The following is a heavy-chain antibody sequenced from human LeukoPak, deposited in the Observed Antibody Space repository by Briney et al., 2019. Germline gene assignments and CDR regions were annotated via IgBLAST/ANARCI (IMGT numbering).Heavy chain of an antibody. Sequence: GSLRLSCAASGFTFTSAWMSWVRQAPGKGLEWVGRIKGRTAAGAPDYVASVKGRFTISRDDSKNTLFLQMNSLKTEDTAVYYCITGDYDFWSGFYSPNHYFDYWGQGTLVTVSS. CDR1: GFTFTSAW. J-gene: IGHJ4*02. CDR3: ITGDYDFWSGFYSPNHYFDY. V-gene: IGHV3-15*01. D-gene: IGHD3-3*01. CDR2: IKGRTAAGAP.